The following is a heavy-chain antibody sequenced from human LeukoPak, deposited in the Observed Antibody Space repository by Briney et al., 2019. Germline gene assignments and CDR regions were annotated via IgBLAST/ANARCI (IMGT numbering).Heavy chain of an antibody. CDR2: INPSGGST. D-gene: IGHD1-26*01. CDR3: ARGRSIVGANADSGDAFDI. V-gene: IGHV1-46*01. Sequence: ASVKVSCKASGGTFSSYAISWVRQAPGQGLEWMGIINPSGGSTSYAQKFQGRVTMTRDMSTSTVYMELSSLRSEDTAVYYCARGRSIVGANADSGDAFDIWGQGTMVTVSS. J-gene: IGHJ3*02. CDR1: GGTFSSYA.